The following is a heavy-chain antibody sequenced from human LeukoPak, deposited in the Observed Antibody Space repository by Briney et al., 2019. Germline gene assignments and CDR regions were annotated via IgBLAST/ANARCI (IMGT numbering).Heavy chain of an antibody. D-gene: IGHD3-3*01. CDR1: GGSISSYY. V-gene: IGHV4-59*01. CDR2: IYYSGST. Sequence: SETLSLTCTVSGGSISSYYWSWIRQPPGKGLEWIGYIYYSGSTNYNPSLKSRVTISVDTSKNQFSLKLSSVTAADTAVYYCARSEERFLEWLSTFRPSGYYYYGMDVWGQGTTVTVSS. J-gene: IGHJ6*02. CDR3: ARSEERFLEWLSTFRPSGYYYYGMDV.